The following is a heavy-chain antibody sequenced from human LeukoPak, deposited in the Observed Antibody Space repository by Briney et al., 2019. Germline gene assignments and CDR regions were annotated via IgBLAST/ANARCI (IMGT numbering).Heavy chain of an antibody. J-gene: IGHJ4*02. CDR2: ISYDGGNK. V-gene: IGHV3-30*18. Sequence: PGRSLRLSCAASGFTFNDYGMHWVRQAPGKGLEWVALISYDGGNKYYADSVRGRFTVSRDNSKNTLYLQMNSLRAEDTAVYCCAKVEWANGNFHYWGQGTLVTVSS. D-gene: IGHD1-26*01. CDR3: AKVEWANGNFHY. CDR1: GFTFNDYG.